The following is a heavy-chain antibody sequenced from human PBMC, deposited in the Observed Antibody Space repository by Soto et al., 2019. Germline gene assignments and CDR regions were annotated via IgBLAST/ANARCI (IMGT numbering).Heavy chain of an antibody. CDR1: GFSLSTSGVG. D-gene: IGHD6-19*01. CDR3: AHVGGSGWYYYYGMAV. CDR2: IYWDDDK. J-gene: IGHJ6*02. V-gene: IGHV2-5*02. Sequence: QITLKESGPTLVKPTQTLTLTCTFSGFSLSTSGVGVGWIRQPPGKALECFALIYWDDDKRYSPPLKSRLTITKDTSKSQVVRTMTNVYPVDTATYYCAHVGGSGWYYYYGMAVWGQGTTVTVSS.